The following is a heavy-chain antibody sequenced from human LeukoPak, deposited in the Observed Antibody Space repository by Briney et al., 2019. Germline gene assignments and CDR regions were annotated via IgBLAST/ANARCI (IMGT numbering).Heavy chain of an antibody. CDR1: GFTFNSYG. Sequence: GGSLRLSCAASGFTFNSYGMHWVRQAPGKGLEWVTLISHDGNNKHYADSVKGRFTISRDNSKNSLSLQMNSLRAEDTAVYFCVREAMTIFLLVYYLDVWGKGTTVTVSS. V-gene: IGHV3-30*03. D-gene: IGHD3-9*01. J-gene: IGHJ6*03. CDR2: ISHDGNNK. CDR3: VREAMTIFLLVYYLDV.